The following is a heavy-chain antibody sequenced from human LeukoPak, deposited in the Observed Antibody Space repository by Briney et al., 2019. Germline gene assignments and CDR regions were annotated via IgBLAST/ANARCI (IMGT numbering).Heavy chain of an antibody. V-gene: IGHV3-7*01. CDR2: IKQDGSEK. J-gene: IGHJ3*02. CDR3: AREGSITIFGVVIVPNRAAFEI. Sequence: PGGSLRLSCAASGFTFSSYWMSWVRQAPGKGLEWVANIKQDGSEKYYVDSVKGRFTISRDNAKNSLYLQMNSLRAEDTAVYYCAREGSITIFGVVIVPNRAAFEIWGQGTMVTVSS. D-gene: IGHD3-3*01. CDR1: GFTFSSYW.